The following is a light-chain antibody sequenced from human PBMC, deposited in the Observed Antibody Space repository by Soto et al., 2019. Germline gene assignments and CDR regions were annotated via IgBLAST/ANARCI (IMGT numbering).Light chain of an antibody. Sequence: IVMSRSRCLLSPCLEDRATLSRMASQSISSKLAWHQQKPGQAPRLLMYEASTRNSGIPARFSGRGAGAEFTLTISSLQSEDFAVYYCQQNNSSPRTFGQGTKVDIK. V-gene: IGKV3-15*01. CDR3: QQNNSSPRT. J-gene: IGKJ1*01. CDR2: EAS. CDR1: QSISSK.